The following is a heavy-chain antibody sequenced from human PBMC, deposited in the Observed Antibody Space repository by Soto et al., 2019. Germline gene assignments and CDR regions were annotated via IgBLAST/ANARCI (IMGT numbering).Heavy chain of an antibody. CDR3: ACDGSPGSSSLYLDACDF. CDR1: GFTLSAYC. CDR2: INRYIRKK. V-gene: IGHV3-7*03. J-gene: IGHJ3*01. Sequence: EVQLEESGGGLVQPGGSLRLSCAASGFTLSAYCMTWVRQAPGKGLEWVANINRYIRKKSYLDSVRGRFTIYIDNVEDSLYLQMDIQRADDAALDDCACDGSPGSSSLYLDACDFWGQGTLVTVSS. D-gene: IGHD6-13*01.